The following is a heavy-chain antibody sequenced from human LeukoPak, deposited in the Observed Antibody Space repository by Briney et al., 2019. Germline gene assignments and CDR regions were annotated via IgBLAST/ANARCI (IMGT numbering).Heavy chain of an antibody. CDR2: INPNSGDT. D-gene: IGHD3-16*01. CDR3: ATQRGSYLWGTDFDY. V-gene: IGHV1-2*02. Sequence: ASVKVSCKASGYTFTGYYMHWVRQAPGQGLEWMGWINPNSGDTKYSQKFQGRVTMTRDTSIRTAYMELTRLRADDPAVYYCATQRGSYLWGTDFDYWGQGPLVTVSS. CDR1: GYTFTGYY. J-gene: IGHJ4*02.